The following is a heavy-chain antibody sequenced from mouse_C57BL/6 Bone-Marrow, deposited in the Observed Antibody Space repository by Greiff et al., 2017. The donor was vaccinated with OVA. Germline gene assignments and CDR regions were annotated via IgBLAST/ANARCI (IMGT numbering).Heavy chain of an antibody. J-gene: IGHJ4*01. Sequence: EVQGVESGAELVKPGASVKLSCTASGFNIKDYYMHWVKQRTEQGLEWIGRIDPEDGETKYAPKFQGEATITADTSSNTAYLQLSSLTSEDTAVYYCARYDGYSLDAMDYWGQGTSVTVSS. V-gene: IGHV14-2*01. CDR3: ARYDGYSLDAMDY. CDR2: IDPEDGET. CDR1: GFNIKDYY. D-gene: IGHD2-3*01.